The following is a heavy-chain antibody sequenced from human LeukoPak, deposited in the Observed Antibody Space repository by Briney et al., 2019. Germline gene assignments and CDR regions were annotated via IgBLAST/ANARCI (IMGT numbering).Heavy chain of an antibody. Sequence: GGSLRLSCAASGFTFSSYWMHWVRQAPGKGLVWVSRIKSDGSSTSYADSVKGRFTISRDNAKNTLYVQMNSLRAEDTAVYYCAKGTMVRGFDYWGQGTLVTVSS. CDR1: GFTFSSYW. J-gene: IGHJ4*02. CDR3: AKGTMVRGFDY. CDR2: IKSDGSST. D-gene: IGHD3-10*01. V-gene: IGHV3-74*01.